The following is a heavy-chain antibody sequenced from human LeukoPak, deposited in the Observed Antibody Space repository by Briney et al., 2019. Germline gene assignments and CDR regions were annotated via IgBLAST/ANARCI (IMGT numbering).Heavy chain of an antibody. D-gene: IGHD3-9*01. J-gene: IGHJ3*02. V-gene: IGHV1-69*04. CDR2: IIPILGIA. CDR1: GGTFSSYA. CDR3: ATPYYDILTGWAFDI. Sequence: SVKVSCKASGGTFSSYAISWVRQAPGQGLEWMGRIIPILGIANYAQKFQGRVTITADKSTSTAYMELSSLRSEDTAEYYCATPYYDILTGWAFDIWGQGTMVTVSS.